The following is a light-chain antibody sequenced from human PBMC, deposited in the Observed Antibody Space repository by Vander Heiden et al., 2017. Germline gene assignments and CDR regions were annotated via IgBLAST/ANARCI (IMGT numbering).Light chain of an antibody. CDR1: QGVVNGDGNTY. CDR2: EVS. CDR3: MQGTQWPYT. Sequence: GVMTQSPLPLPVTLGQPASISCKSSQGVVNGDGNTYLNWFQQRPGQSPRRLIYEVSNRDSGVPERFSGSGSGADFTMKISRVEAEDVGVYYCMQGTQWPYTFGQGTNLEIK. V-gene: IGKV2-30*01. J-gene: IGKJ2*01.